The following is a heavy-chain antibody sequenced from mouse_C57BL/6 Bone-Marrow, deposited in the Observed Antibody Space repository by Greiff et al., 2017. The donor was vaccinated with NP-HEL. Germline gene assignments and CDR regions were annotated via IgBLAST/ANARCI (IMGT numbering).Heavy chain of an antibody. Sequence: QVQLKESGPGLVQPSQSLSITCTVSGFSLTSYGVHWVRQSPGKGLEWLGVIWSGGSTDYNAAFISRLSISKDNSKSQVFFKMNSLQADDTAIYYCARNFYYGTPYAMDYWGQGTSVTVSS. CDR3: ARNFYYGTPYAMDY. CDR2: IWSGGST. J-gene: IGHJ4*01. V-gene: IGHV2-2*01. D-gene: IGHD1-1*01. CDR1: GFSLTSYG.